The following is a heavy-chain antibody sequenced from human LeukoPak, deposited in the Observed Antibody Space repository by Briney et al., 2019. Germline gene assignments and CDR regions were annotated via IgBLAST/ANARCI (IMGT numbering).Heavy chain of an antibody. J-gene: IGHJ4*02. CDR2: ISSSSSYI. Sequence: GGSLRLSCAASGFTFSSYSMNWVRQAPGKGLEWVSSISSSSSYIYYADSVKGRFTISRDNAKNSLYLQVNSLRAEDTAVYYCARDSVEVAGRWDFDYWGQGTLVTVSS. V-gene: IGHV3-21*01. CDR3: ARDSVEVAGRWDFDY. D-gene: IGHD6-19*01. CDR1: GFTFSSYS.